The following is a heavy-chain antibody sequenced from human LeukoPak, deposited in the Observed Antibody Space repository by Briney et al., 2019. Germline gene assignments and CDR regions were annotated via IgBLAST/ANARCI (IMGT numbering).Heavy chain of an antibody. V-gene: IGHV4-30-2*01. CDR2: IYHSGST. D-gene: IGHD3-10*01. Sequence: SETLSLTCAVSGGSISSGGYSWSWIRQPLGKGLEWIGYIYHSGSTYYNPSLKSRVTISVDRSKNQFSLKLSSVTAADTAVYYCARGRYGSGSYYYWGQGTTVTVSS. CDR3: ARGRYGSGSYYY. J-gene: IGHJ6*02. CDR1: GGSISSGGYS.